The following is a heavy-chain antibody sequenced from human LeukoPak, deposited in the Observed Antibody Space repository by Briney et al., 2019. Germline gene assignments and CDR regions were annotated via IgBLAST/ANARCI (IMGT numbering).Heavy chain of an antibody. J-gene: IGHJ6*02. CDR3: TTGLEDSGSYYYYYGMDV. CDR1: GFTFSNAW. V-gene: IGHV3-15*01. Sequence: GGSLRLSCAASGFTFSNAWMSWVRQAPGKGLEWVGRIKSKTDGGTTDYAAPVKGRFTISRDDSKNTLYLQMNSLKTEDTAVYYCTTGLEDSGSYYYYYGMDVWGQGTTVTVSS. D-gene: IGHD1-26*01. CDR2: IKSKTDGGTT.